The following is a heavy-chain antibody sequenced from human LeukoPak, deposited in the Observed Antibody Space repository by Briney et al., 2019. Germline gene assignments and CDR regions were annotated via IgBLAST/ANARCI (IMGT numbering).Heavy chain of an antibody. CDR1: GFTCSSYA. D-gene: IGHD3-22*01. CDR3: ARGRYYDNSVYYYFDY. V-gene: IGHV3-23*01. Sequence: GGSLRLSCAASGFTCSSYAMSWARQAPGMGLAWVSAISGSGGSTYYADSVKGRFTISRDTSKNTLYLQMNSLRAEDTAVYYCARGRYYDNSVYYYFDYWGQGTLVTVSS. J-gene: IGHJ4*02. CDR2: ISGSGGST.